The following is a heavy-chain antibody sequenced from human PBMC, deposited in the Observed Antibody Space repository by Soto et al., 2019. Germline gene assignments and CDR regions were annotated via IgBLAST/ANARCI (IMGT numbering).Heavy chain of an antibody. V-gene: IGHV3-30-3*01. D-gene: IGHD2-2*03. CDR2: ISYDGSNK. J-gene: IGHJ6*02. CDR1: GFTFSSYA. CDR3: ARDWMSGYYYGMDV. Sequence: GGSLRLSCAASGFTFSSYAMHWVRQAPGKGLEWVAVISYDGSNKYYADSVKGRFTISRDNSKNTLYLQMNSLRAEDTAVYYCARDWMSGYYYGMDVWGQGTTVTVSS.